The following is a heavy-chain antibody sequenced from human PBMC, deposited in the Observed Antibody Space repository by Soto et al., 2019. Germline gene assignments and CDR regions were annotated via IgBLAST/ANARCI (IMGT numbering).Heavy chain of an antibody. V-gene: IGHV4-4*02. CDR2: IYHSGST. J-gene: IGHJ4*02. D-gene: IGHD2-15*01. CDR1: GGSISSSNW. Sequence: SETLSLTCAVSGGSISSSNWWSWVRQPPGKGLEWIGEIYHSGSTNYNPSLKGRVTISVDKSKNQFSLKLSSVTAADTAVYYCALGSLSDHYFDYWGQGTLVTVSS. CDR3: ALGSLSDHYFDY.